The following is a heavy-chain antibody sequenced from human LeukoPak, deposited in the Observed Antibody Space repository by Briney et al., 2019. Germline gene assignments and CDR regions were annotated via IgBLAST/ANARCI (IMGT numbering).Heavy chain of an antibody. CDR1: GGSISSYY. Sequence: PSETLSLTCTVSGGSISSYYWSWIRQPAGKGLEWIGRIYTSGSTNCNPSLKSRVTMSVDTSKNQFSLKLSSVTAADTAVYYCARSSVVVAANGAFDIWGQGTMVTVSS. J-gene: IGHJ3*02. CDR3: ARSSVVVAANGAFDI. D-gene: IGHD2-15*01. CDR2: IYTSGST. V-gene: IGHV4-4*07.